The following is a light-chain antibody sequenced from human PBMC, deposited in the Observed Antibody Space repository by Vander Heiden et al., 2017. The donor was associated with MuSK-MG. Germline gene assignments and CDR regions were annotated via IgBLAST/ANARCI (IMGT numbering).Light chain of an antibody. CDR3: QAWDSSTVV. CDR1: KLGDKY. V-gene: IGLV3-1*01. CDR2: QDS. J-gene: IGLJ2*01. Sequence: SYELTQPPSVSLSPGQTASITCSGDKLGDKYACWYQQKPGQSPVLVIYQDSKRPSGIPERFSGSNSGNTATLTISGTRAMDEADYYCQAWDSSTVVFGGGTKLTVL.